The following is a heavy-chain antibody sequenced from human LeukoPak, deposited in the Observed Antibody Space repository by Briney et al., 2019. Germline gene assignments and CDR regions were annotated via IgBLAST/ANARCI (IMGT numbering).Heavy chain of an antibody. J-gene: IGHJ6*02. CDR1: GGSISGYY. CDR2: IYYSGST. V-gene: IGHV4-59*08. Sequence: PSETLSLTCTVSGGSISGYYWSWIRQPPGKGLEWIGYIYYSGSTNYNPSLKSRVTISVDTSKNQFSLKLSSVTAADTAVYYCARGSYDSSGYYYGMDVWGQGTTVTVSS. CDR3: ARGSYDSSGYYYGMDV. D-gene: IGHD3-22*01.